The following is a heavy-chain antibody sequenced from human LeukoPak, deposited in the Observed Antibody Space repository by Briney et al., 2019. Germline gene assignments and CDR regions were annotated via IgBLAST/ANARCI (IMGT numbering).Heavy chain of an antibody. CDR2: IKQDGSEK. CDR3: ARDPAGYCSSTSCFGYFDY. Sequence: GGSLRLSCAASGFTFSSYWMSWVRQDPGKGLEWVANIKQDGSEKYYVDSVKGRFTISRDNAKNSLYLQMNSLRAEDTAVYYCARDPAGYCSSTSCFGYFDYWGQGTLVTVSS. D-gene: IGHD2-2*01. V-gene: IGHV3-7*03. J-gene: IGHJ4*02. CDR1: GFTFSSYW.